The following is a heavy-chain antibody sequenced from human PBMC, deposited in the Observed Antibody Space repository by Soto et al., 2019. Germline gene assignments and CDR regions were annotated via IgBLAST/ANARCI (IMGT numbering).Heavy chain of an antibody. V-gene: IGHV3-23*01. CDR1: GFTFRSYA. CDR3: TKVSGFYPHYDFSDY. CDR2: ISGSGGST. J-gene: IGHJ4*02. D-gene: IGHD3-3*01. Sequence: GESLKISCAASGFTFRSYAMSWVRQVPGKGLEWVSGISGSGGSTYYADSVKGRFTISRDNSKNTVYLQLNSLRAEDTAVYYCTKVSGFYPHYDFSDYWAQGTLVTVSS.